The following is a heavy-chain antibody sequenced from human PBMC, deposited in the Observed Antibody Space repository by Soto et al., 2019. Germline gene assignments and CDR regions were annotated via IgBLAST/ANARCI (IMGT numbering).Heavy chain of an antibody. CDR1: GGTFSSYA. Sequence: SVKVSCKASGGTFSSYAISWVRQAPGQGLEWMGGIIPIFGTTNYAQKFQGRVTMTTDTSTSTAYMELRSLRSDDTAVYYCARSHIVVVTARYGMDVWGQGTTVTVCS. CDR2: IIPIFGTT. CDR3: ARSHIVVVTARYGMDV. V-gene: IGHV1-69*05. J-gene: IGHJ6*02. D-gene: IGHD2-21*02.